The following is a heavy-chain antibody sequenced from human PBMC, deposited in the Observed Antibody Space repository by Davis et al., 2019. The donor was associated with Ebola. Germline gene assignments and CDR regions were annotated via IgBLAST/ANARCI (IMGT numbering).Heavy chain of an antibody. CDR3: VTEGYIDNGAYTGGPFDY. D-gene: IGHD2-8*02. Sequence: GGSLRLSCAASGFAVGSTYMNWVRQVPGKGLEWVSVIYRSGSAYYADSVNGRFTISRDNSENVLYLQMNSLRAEDSAVYYCVTEGYIDNGAYTGGPFDYWGQGTLVTVSS. V-gene: IGHV3-53*01. J-gene: IGHJ4*02. CDR1: GFAVGSTY. CDR2: IYRSGSA.